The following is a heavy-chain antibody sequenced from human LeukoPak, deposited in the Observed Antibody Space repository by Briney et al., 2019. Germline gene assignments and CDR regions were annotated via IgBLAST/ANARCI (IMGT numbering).Heavy chain of an antibody. Sequence: SQTLSLTCTVSGGSISNSTSYWNWIRQPPGEGLEWIGYIYSSGSTHYNLSLQSRVIISVDTSKNQFSLKLTSVTAADTAVYYCARDRSGGSGSYYRSLDVWGQGTTVTVSS. V-gene: IGHV4-30-4*01. CDR1: GGSISNSTSY. D-gene: IGHD3-10*01. J-gene: IGHJ6*02. CDR3: ARDRSGGSGSYYRSLDV. CDR2: IYSSGST.